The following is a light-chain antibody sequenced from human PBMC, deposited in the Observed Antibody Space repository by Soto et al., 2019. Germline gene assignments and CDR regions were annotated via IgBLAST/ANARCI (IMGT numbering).Light chain of an antibody. V-gene: IGKV3-20*01. CDR2: GAS. CDR3: HHYGST. J-gene: IGKJ1*01. CDR1: QSVSSSY. Sequence: EIVFTHSPGTLSFSPGEISTLSCRASQSVSSSYLAWYQQKPGQAPRLLIYGASSRATGIPDRFSGSGSETDFTLTISRLEPEDFAVYYCHHYGSTFGQGTKVDI.